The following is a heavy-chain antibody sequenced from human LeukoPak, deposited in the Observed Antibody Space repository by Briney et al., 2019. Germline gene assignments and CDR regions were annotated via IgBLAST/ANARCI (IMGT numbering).Heavy chain of an antibody. CDR3: ARRGENSGYYYNN. D-gene: IGHD3-22*01. Sequence: GASVKVSCKASGGTFSSYAISWVRQAPGQGLEFMGWINTDNGGTNYAQKFQGRVTMTRDTSISTAYMELSRLRSDDTAVYYCARRGENSGYYYNNWGQGTLVTVSS. CDR2: INTDNGGT. CDR1: GGTFSSYA. J-gene: IGHJ4*02. V-gene: IGHV1-2*02.